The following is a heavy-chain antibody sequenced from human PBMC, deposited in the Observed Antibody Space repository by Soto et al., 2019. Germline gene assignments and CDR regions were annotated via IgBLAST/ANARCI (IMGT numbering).Heavy chain of an antibody. V-gene: IGHV1-69*08. Sequence: QVQLVQSGAEVKKPGSSVKVSCKASGGTFSSYTISWVRQAPGQGLEWMGRIIPILGIANYAQKFQGRVTITADKATSTAYMELSSLRSEDTAVYYCARDPLGAYYYGRDVWGQGTTVTVSS. CDR3: ARDPLGAYYYGRDV. CDR2: IIPILGIA. J-gene: IGHJ6*02. CDR1: GGTFSSYT.